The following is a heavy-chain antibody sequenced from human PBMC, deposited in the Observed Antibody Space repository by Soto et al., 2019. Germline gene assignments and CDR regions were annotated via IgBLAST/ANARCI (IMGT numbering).Heavy chain of an antibody. Sequence: EVQLMESGGGLVQPGGSLRLSCAATGFMFSSYWMTWVRQAPGKGLEWVANINQNGSERYYVDSVEGRFTISRDNAKNSVFLQMNNLRVEDTAMYYCATDILDFWGQGTLVTVSS. CDR3: ATDILDF. D-gene: IGHD3-9*01. CDR1: GFMFSSYW. J-gene: IGHJ4*02. CDR2: INQNGSER. V-gene: IGHV3-7*05.